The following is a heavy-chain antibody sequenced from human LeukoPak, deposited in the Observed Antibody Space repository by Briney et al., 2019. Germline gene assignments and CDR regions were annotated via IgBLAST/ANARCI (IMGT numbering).Heavy chain of an antibody. D-gene: IGHD2-2*01. CDR3: ARARCSRTSCNTESDY. Sequence: GGSLRLSCSASGFTLSPYWMHWVRQAPGKGLVWVSRINSDGSSTTYADSVKGRFTISRDNAKNTLYLQMNILRAEDTAVYYCARARCSRTSCNTESDYWGQGTLVTVSS. V-gene: IGHV3-74*01. CDR1: GFTLSPYW. CDR2: INSDGSST. J-gene: IGHJ4*02.